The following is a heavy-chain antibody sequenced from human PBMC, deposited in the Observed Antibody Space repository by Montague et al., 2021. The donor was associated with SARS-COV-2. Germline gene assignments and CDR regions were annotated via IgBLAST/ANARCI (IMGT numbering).Heavy chain of an antibody. J-gene: IGHJ4*02. D-gene: IGHD3-9*01. CDR3: AHLIRYYDIFTGIPFDY. V-gene: IGHV2-5*01. CDR1: GFSLSTPNVG. CDR2: IYSNDGK. Sequence: PALVKPTQTLTLTCTFSGFSLSTPNVGVGWIRQPPGKALEWVAVIYSNDGKRYSPSLRNRLTITKDTAKNQVVLSLTYVDPVDTATYYCAHLIRYYDIFTGIPFDYWGQGSQVTVSS.